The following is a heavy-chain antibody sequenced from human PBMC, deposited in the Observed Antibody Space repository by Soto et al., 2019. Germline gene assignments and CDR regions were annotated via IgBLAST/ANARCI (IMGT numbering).Heavy chain of an antibody. V-gene: IGHV3-30-3*01. D-gene: IGHD1-1*01. Sequence: SLRLSCATSGFTFSSYSTHWFRQAPGEGLEWVAVISSDGGITIYADSVKGRFTISRDNSKSTLYLHMNSLRPEDTAVYYCAREVVTTQWYFDNWGQGIVVTVSS. CDR1: GFTFSSYS. CDR3: AREVVTTQWYFDN. J-gene: IGHJ4*02. CDR2: ISSDGGIT.